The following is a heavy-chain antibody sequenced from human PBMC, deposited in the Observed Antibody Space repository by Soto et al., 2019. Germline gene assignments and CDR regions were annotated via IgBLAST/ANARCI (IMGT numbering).Heavy chain of an antibody. Sequence: EVQLVESGGGLVKPGGSLRLSCAASGFTFSNAWMSWVRQAPGKGLEWVGRIKSKTDGGTTDYAAPVKGRFTISRDDSKNTLYLQMNSPKTEDTAVYYCTTPRGIYYYGMDVWGQGTTVTVSS. CDR3: TTPRGIYYYGMDV. CDR2: IKSKTDGGTT. J-gene: IGHJ6*02. D-gene: IGHD3-10*01. CDR1: GFTFSNAW. V-gene: IGHV3-15*01.